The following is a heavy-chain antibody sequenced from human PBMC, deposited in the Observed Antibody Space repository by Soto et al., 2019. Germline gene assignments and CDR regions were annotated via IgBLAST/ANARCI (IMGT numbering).Heavy chain of an antibody. J-gene: IGHJ4*02. CDR2: IYYSGST. CDR1: GGSISSYY. V-gene: IGHV4-59*01. Sequence: SETLSLTCTVSGGSISSYYWSWIRQPPGKGLEWVGYIYYSGSTNYNPSLKSRVTISVDTSKNQFSLKLSSVTAADTAVYYCARDEGGDYYYWGQGTLVTVS. D-gene: IGHD2-21*02. CDR3: ARDEGGDYYY.